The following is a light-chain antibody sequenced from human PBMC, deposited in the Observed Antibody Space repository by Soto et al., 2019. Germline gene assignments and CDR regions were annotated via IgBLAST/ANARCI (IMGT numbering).Light chain of an antibody. CDR2: WAS. J-gene: IGKJ5*01. Sequence: MISPSDAPLASLAGGGTLNCKSSRRVLYTSSVKSNLAWYRQKPGQPPKLLIYWASTRESGVPDRFSGSGSGTDFTLTISSLEAEDVAVYYCQQYGSTPSTFGQGTLLEI. CDR1: RRVLYTSSVKSN. V-gene: IGKV4-1*01. CDR3: QQYGSTPST.